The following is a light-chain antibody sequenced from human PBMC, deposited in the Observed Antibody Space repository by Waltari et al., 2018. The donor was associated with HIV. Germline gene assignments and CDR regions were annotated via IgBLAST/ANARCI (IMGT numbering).Light chain of an antibody. CDR2: SNN. CDR1: SSNIGSNY. CDR3: ATWDDTLSGPV. Sequence: QSVLTQAPSASGTPGQRVTISCSGSSSNIGSNYVYWYHQFPGTAPKLLIYSNNQRPSGVPDRFSGSKSGTSASLAISGLRSEDEADYYCATWDDTLSGPVFGGGTKLTVL. V-gene: IGLV1-47*02. J-gene: IGLJ2*01.